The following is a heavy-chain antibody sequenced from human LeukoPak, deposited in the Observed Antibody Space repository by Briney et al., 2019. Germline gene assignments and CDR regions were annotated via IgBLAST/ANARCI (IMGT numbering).Heavy chain of an antibody. V-gene: IGHV3-23*01. Sequence: PGGSLRLSCAASGFTFSSYAVSWVRQAPGKGLEWVSAIIGSGAGTYYADSVKGRFTISRDNAKNSLYLQMNSLRVEDTAVYYCAREYSSSTGKASDYWGQGTLVTVSS. D-gene: IGHD6-6*01. CDR3: AREYSSSTGKASDY. CDR2: IIGSGAGT. CDR1: GFTFSSYA. J-gene: IGHJ4*02.